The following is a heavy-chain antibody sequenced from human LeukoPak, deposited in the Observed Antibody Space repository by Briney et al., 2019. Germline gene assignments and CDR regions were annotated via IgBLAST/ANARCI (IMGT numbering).Heavy chain of an antibody. D-gene: IGHD3-10*01. Sequence: SETLSLTCTVSGGSISSYYWSWIRQPGGEGREWIGRIYTSGSTNYNPSIKSRVTMSVDTSKNQFSLKLSSVTAADTAVYYCARDREVRGVIGWFDPWGQGTLVTVSS. V-gene: IGHV4-4*07. CDR3: ARDREVRGVIGWFDP. J-gene: IGHJ5*02. CDR1: GGSISSYY. CDR2: IYTSGST.